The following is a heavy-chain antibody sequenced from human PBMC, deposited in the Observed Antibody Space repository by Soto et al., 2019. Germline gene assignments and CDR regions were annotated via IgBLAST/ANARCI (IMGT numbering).Heavy chain of an antibody. Sequence: EVQLLESGGGLVQPGGSLRLSCAASGFTFSSYAMSWVRQAPGKGPEWVSAISGSGGSTYYADSVKGRFTISRDNSKNTLYLQMNSLRAEDTAVYYCAKDRPNYYGPEAYYKAGGDNWGQGTLVTVSS. CDR2: ISGSGGST. CDR1: GFTFSSYA. V-gene: IGHV3-23*01. CDR3: AKDRPNYYGPEAYYKAGGDN. D-gene: IGHD3-10*01. J-gene: IGHJ4*02.